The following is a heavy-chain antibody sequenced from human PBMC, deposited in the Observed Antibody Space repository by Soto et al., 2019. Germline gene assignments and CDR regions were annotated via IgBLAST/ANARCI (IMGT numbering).Heavy chain of an antibody. CDR1: GFNFSGHA. CDR3: AKDRFLEWFPDY. J-gene: IGHJ4*02. D-gene: IGHD3-3*01. Sequence: GVSLRVSCAASGFNFSGHAMSWVRQAPGKGLEWVSAISGSGGSTYYADSVKGRFTISRDNSKNTLYLQMNSLRAEDTAVYYCAKDRFLEWFPDYWGQGTLVTVSS. CDR2: ISGSGGST. V-gene: IGHV3-23*01.